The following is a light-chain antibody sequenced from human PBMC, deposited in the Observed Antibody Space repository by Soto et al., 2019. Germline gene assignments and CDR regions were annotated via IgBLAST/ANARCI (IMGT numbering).Light chain of an antibody. V-gene: IGKV1-5*03. CDR3: QQYNSYPWT. Sequence: DLQMTQSPSTLSASVGDRVTITCRASQSISSWLAWYQQEPGKAPKLLIYKASSLESGVPSRFSGSGSGTEFTLTISSLQPDDFATYYCQQYNSYPWTFGQGTKVELK. CDR2: KAS. CDR1: QSISSW. J-gene: IGKJ1*01.